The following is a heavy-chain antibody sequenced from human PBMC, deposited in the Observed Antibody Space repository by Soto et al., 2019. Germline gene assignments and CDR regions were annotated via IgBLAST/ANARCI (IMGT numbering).Heavy chain of an antibody. Sequence: QVQLVQSGAEEKKPGASVKVSCKASGYTFTSYAMHWVRQAPGQRLEWMGWINAGNGNTKYSQKFQGRVTITRDTAASTAYMELSSLRSEDTAVYYCARSIVVVTALDYWCQGTRVTVSS. CDR3: ARSIVVVTALDY. V-gene: IGHV1-3*05. J-gene: IGHJ4*02. CDR2: INAGNGNT. D-gene: IGHD2-21*02. CDR1: GYTFTSYA.